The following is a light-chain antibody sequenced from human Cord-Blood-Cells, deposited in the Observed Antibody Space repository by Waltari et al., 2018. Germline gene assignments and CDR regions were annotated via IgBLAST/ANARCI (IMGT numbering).Light chain of an antibody. CDR2: GAS. CDR3: QQYGSSPHS. Sequence: ELVWRQSPATLSLSPGERATLSCRASQRVSSCYLAWYQQKPGQAPRLLIYGASSRDTGIPDRFSGSGSGTDFTLTISRLEPEDFAVYYCQQYGSSPHSFGQGTKLEIK. V-gene: IGKV3-20*01. CDR1: QRVSSCY. J-gene: IGKJ2*03.